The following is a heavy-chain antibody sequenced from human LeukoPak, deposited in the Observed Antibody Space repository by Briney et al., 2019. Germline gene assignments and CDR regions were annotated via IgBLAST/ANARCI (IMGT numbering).Heavy chain of an antibody. J-gene: IGHJ6*01. CDR3: ARNPTITMVTGRMDV. CDR1: GFTFSSYE. D-gene: IGHD5-18*01. V-gene: IGHV3-48*03. CDR2: ISSSGSVR. Sequence: GGSLCLSPAVCGFTFSSYETDWVRQAPGKGLEWVSYISSSGSVRYYAESVRGRFTMSRCNAKNSLYLQMNSLRAEDTAVYYCARNPTITMVTGRMDVWGQGTSVTVSS.